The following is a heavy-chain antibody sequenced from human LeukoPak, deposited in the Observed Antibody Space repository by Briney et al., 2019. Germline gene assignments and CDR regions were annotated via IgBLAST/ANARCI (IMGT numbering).Heavy chain of an antibody. CDR1: KFTFRTYG. Sequence: GGSLRLSCAVSKFTFRTYGMHWVRQAPGKGLEWVAFIRYDGSNKYYADSVKGRFTISRDNSKNTLYLQMNSLRPEDTAVFFCAKEIWPTVTIPGWTYFDYWGQGTLVTVSA. CDR2: IRYDGSNK. CDR3: AKEIWPTVTIPGWTYFDY. V-gene: IGHV3-30*02. D-gene: IGHD4-17*01. J-gene: IGHJ4*02.